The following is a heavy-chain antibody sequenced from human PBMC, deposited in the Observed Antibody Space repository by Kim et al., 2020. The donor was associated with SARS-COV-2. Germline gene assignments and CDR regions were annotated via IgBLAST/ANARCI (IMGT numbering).Heavy chain of an antibody. CDR2: IIPIFGTA. J-gene: IGHJ6*02. CDR1: GGTFSSYA. Sequence: SVKVSCKASGGTFSSYAISWVRQAPGQGLEWMGGIIPIFGTANYAQKFQGRVTITADESTSTAYMELSSLRSEDTAVYYCARDPGAAAAGTDYYYGMDVWGQGTTVTVSS. D-gene: IGHD6-13*01. CDR3: ARDPGAAAAGTDYYYGMDV. V-gene: IGHV1-69*13.